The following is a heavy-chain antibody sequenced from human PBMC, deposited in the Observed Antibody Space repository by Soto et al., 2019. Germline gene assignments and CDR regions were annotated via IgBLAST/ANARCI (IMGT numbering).Heavy chain of an antibody. CDR2: ISSSSSYT. J-gene: IGHJ6*02. Sequence: PGGSLRLSCAASGFTFSDYYMSWIRQAPGKGLEWVSYISSSSSYTNYADSVKGRFTISRDNAKNSLYLQMNSLRAEDTAVYYCARDRTPWYSSSWYLTYYYYGMDVWGQGTTVTVSS. D-gene: IGHD6-13*01. CDR3: ARDRTPWYSSSWYLTYYYYGMDV. V-gene: IGHV3-11*06. CDR1: GFTFSDYY.